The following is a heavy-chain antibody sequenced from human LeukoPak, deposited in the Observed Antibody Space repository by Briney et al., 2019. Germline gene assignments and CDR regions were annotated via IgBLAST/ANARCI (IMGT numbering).Heavy chain of an antibody. Sequence: SETLSLTCTVSGGSISSGVYYWSWIRQPPGKGLEWIGYIYYSGSTYYNPSLKSRVTISVDTSKNQFSLKLSSVTAADTAVYYCARGNYGDYGEYFQHWGQGTLVTVSS. CDR3: ARGNYGDYGEYFQH. V-gene: IGHV4-30-4*01. CDR2: IYYSGST. J-gene: IGHJ1*01. CDR1: GGSISSGVYY. D-gene: IGHD4-17*01.